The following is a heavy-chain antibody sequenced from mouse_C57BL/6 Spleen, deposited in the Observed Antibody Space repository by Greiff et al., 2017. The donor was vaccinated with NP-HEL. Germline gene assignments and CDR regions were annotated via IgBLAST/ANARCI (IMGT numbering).Heavy chain of an antibody. CDR1: GFTFSSYA. Sequence: EVKVEESGEGLVKPGGSLKLSCAASGFTFSSYAMSWVRQTPEKRLEWVAYISSGGDYIYYADTVKGRFTISRDNARNTLYLQMSSLKSEDTAMYYCTTYYDAMDYWGQGTSVTVSS. J-gene: IGHJ4*01. CDR2: ISSGGDYI. D-gene: IGHD2-10*01. V-gene: IGHV5-9-1*02. CDR3: TTYYDAMDY.